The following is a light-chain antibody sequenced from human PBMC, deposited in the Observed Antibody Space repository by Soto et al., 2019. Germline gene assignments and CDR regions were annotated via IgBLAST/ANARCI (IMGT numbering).Light chain of an antibody. CDR3: KQSNELLPLP. CDR2: GAS. J-gene: IGKJ4*01. CDR1: QSVSSN. V-gene: IGKV3-15*01. Sequence: EIVLTKNKATLSVSPVQRATLSCRASQSVSSNLAWYQQKPGQAPRLLIYGASTRATAIPARFSGSGSGTEFTLTISSLHSEDFAVYYCKQSNELLPLPFGG.